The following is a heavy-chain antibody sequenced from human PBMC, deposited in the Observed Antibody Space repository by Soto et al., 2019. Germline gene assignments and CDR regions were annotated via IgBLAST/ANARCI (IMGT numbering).Heavy chain of an antibody. CDR1: GYTFTSYA. D-gene: IGHD3-3*01. Sequence: ASVKVSCKASGYTFTSYAMHWVRQAPGQRLEWMGWINAGNGNTKYSQKFQGRVTITRDTSASTAYMELSSLRSEDTAVYYCARRGNYDFWSGYYQYYFDYWGQGTLVTVSS. J-gene: IGHJ4*02. V-gene: IGHV1-3*01. CDR2: INAGNGNT. CDR3: ARRGNYDFWSGYYQYYFDY.